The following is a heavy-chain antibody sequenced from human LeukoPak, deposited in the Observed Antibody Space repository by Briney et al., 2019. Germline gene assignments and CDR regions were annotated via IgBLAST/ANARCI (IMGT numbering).Heavy chain of an antibody. V-gene: IGHV3-30*03. CDR3: ARDPGEMIVATTFDY. CDR1: GFTFSNFG. CDR2: ISYDGSLK. D-gene: IGHD5-12*01. J-gene: IGHJ4*02. Sequence: GGSLRLSCAASGFTFSNFGIHWVRQAPGKGQEWVSTISYDGSLKYYADSVKGRFTISRDNSKNTLYLQMNSLSSEDTAVYYCARDPGEMIVATTFDYWGQGTLVTVSS.